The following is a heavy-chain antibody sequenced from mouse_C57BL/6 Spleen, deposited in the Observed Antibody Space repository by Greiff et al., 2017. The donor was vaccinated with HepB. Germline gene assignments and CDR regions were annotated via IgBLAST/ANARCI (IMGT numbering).Heavy chain of an antibody. CDR1: GFSLTSYG. CDR2: IWSGGST. CDR3: ASTTGAWFAY. Sequence: VQGVESGPGLVQPSQSLSITCTVSGFSLTSYGVHWVRQSPGKGLEWLGGIWSGGSTDYNAAFISRLSISKDNSKSQVFFKMNSLQADDTAIYYCASTTGAWFAYWGQGTLVTVSA. J-gene: IGHJ3*01. D-gene: IGHD1-1*01. V-gene: IGHV2-2*01.